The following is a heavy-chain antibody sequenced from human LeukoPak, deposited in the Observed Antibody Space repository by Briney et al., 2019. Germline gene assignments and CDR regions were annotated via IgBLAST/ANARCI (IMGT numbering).Heavy chain of an antibody. D-gene: IGHD2-2*02. CDR2: INPNSGGT. CDR1: GYTFTGSGWY. V-gene: IGHV1-2*02. Sequence: ASVKVSCKASGYTFTGSGWYLYWLRQAPGQGLEWMGWINPNSGGTNYAQKVQGRVTMTRDTSISTAYMELSRLRSDDTAVYYCARARGEGYCSSTSCYRDYYYMDVWGKGTTVTVSS. CDR3: ARARGEGYCSSTSCYRDYYYMDV. J-gene: IGHJ6*03.